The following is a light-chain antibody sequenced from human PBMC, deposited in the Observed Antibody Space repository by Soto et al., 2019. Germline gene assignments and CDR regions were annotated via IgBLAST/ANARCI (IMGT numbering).Light chain of an antibody. CDR3: QQSYSTPIS. V-gene: IGKV1-39*01. Sequence: IQMTQSPSSLSASVGDRLSITCRASQVITNDLGWYQQKPGKAPKRLIYAASTLQSGVPSRFSGSGSGTDFTLTISSLQPEDFATYYCQQSYSTPISFGQGTRLQI. CDR2: AAS. CDR1: QVITND. J-gene: IGKJ5*01.